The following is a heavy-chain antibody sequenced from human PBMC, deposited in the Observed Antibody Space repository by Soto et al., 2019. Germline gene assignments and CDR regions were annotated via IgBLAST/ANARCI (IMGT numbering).Heavy chain of an antibody. CDR1: GYTFTSYG. Sequence: QVQLVQSGAEVKKPGASVKVSCKASGYTFTSYGISWVRQAPGQGLEWMGWISAYNGNTNYAQKLQGRVTMTTDTSTSPAYRELRSLRSDDTAVYYGARDRGAYGMDVWGQGTTVTVSS. V-gene: IGHV1-18*01. J-gene: IGHJ6*02. CDR2: ISAYNGNT. CDR3: ARDRGAYGMDV.